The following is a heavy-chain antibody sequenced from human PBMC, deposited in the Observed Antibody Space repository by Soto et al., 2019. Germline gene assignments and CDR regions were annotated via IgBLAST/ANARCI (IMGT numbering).Heavy chain of an antibody. Sequence: QVQLVQSGAEVKKPGSSVKVSCKTSGVSFNNNGIGWVRQAPGHGLEWMGGVSPPFRTSNYARKFQGRISITAGASTGTVNMELSSLTSADTAQYYCARVLYYGSGSYSPYGMDVWGQGTTVTVSS. CDR3: ARVLYYGSGSYSPYGMDV. CDR1: GVSFNNNG. D-gene: IGHD3-10*01. J-gene: IGHJ6*02. V-gene: IGHV1-69*01. CDR2: VSPPFRTS.